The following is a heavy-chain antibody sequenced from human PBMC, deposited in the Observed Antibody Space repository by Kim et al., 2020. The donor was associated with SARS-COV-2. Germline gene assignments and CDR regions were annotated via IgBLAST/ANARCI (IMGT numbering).Heavy chain of an antibody. D-gene: IGHD3-10*01. CDR1: GFTFSDYY. V-gene: IGHV3-11*04. CDR3: ARDRGITMVRGVTNFYYHGIDV. Sequence: GGSLRLSCAASGFTFSDYYMTWIRQAPGKGLEWISHISSSGSNIYYADSVMGRFTMSRDNAKNSLYLQMSSLRAEDTAVYYCARDRGITMVRGVTNFYYHGIDVWGQGTTVTVS. CDR2: ISSSGSNI. J-gene: IGHJ6*02.